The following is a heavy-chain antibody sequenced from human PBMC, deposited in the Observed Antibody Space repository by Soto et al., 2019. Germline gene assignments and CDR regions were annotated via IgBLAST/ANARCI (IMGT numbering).Heavy chain of an antibody. V-gene: IGHV3-21*01. D-gene: IGHD6-13*01. CDR1: GFTFSSYS. J-gene: IGHJ6*02. CDR3: ARDTIAAADTDYYYYGMDV. CDR2: ISSSSSYI. Sequence: GESLKISCAASGFTFSSYSMNWVRQAPGKGLEWVSSISSSSSYIYYADSVKGRFTISRDNAKNSLYLQMNSLRAEDTAVYYCARDTIAAADTDYYYYGMDVWGQGTTVTVSS.